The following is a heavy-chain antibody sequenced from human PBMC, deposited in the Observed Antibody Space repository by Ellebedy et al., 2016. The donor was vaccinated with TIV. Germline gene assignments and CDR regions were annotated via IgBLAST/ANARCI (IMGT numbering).Heavy chain of an antibody. J-gene: IGHJ4*02. CDR2: MSYDGSKK. D-gene: IGHD6-19*01. CDR1: GFAFDNYA. V-gene: IGHV3-30*09. Sequence: GGSLRLSCAASGFAFDNYAMHWVRQAPGKGLEWVSVMSYDGSKKYYADSVKGRFAISRDNSKNTLYLQMNSLGAEDTAVYYCARYNSGSKTFDYWGQGALVTVSS. CDR3: ARYNSGSKTFDY.